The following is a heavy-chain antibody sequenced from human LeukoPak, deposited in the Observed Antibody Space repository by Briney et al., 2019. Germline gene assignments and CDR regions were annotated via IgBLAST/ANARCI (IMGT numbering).Heavy chain of an antibody. CDR3: ARVDTKSYGSAYMDV. V-gene: IGHV3-9*01. J-gene: IGHJ6*03. CDR1: GFTFDDYA. Sequence: PGRSLRLSCAASGFTFDDYAMHWVRQAPGKGLEWVSGISWNSGSIGYADSVKGRFTISRDNAKNSSFLQLDVLRAEDTAVYYCARVDTKSYGSAYMDVWGSGTTVTVSS. CDR2: ISWNSGSI. D-gene: IGHD3-10*01.